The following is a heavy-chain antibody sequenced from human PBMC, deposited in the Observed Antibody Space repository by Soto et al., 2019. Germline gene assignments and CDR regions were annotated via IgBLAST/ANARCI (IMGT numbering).Heavy chain of an antibody. CDR1: GGTFSSYA. Sequence: GASVKVSCKASGGTFSSYAISWVRQAPGQGLEWMGGIIPIFGTANYAQKFQGRVTITADKSTSTAYMELSSLRSEDTAVYYCAALPTYYDFWSGYRDFDYWGQGTLVTVSS. V-gene: IGHV1-69*06. D-gene: IGHD3-3*01. J-gene: IGHJ4*02. CDR2: IIPIFGTA. CDR3: AALPTYYDFWSGYRDFDY.